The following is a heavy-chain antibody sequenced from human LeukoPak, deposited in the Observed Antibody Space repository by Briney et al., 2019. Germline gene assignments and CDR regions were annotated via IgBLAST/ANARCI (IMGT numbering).Heavy chain of an antibody. D-gene: IGHD2/OR15-2a*01. CDR2: FSGSGGST. Sequence: GGSLRLSCAASGFTFSNYAMSWVRQAPGKGLEWVSAFSGSGGSTYYADSVKGRFTISRDNSKNTLYLQMNSLRAEDTAVYFCATSGLSRFGFWGQGTLVTVSS. V-gene: IGHV3-23*01. J-gene: IGHJ4*02. CDR3: ATSGLSRFGF. CDR1: GFTFSNYA.